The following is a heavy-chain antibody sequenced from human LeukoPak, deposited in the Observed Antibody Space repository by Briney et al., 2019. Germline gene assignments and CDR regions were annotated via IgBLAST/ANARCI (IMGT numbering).Heavy chain of an antibody. CDR2: VHHSGNT. CDR3: ARGKAAAGTGSTFDY. Sequence: SETLSLTCTVSGYSISSDSYWGWIRQPPGKGLEWIGTVHHSGNTYFNPSLKRRVTISVDMSKNQFSLKLTSVTAADTAVYYCARGKAAAGTGSTFDYWGQGSLVTVSS. J-gene: IGHJ4*02. V-gene: IGHV4-38-2*02. CDR1: GYSISSDSY. D-gene: IGHD6-13*01.